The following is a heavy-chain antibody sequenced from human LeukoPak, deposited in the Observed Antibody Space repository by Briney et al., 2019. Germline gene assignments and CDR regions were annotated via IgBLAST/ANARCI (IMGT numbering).Heavy chain of an antibody. CDR1: GFTVSSNY. V-gene: IGHV3-66*01. D-gene: IGHD5-18*01. Sequence: GGSLRLSCAASGFTVSSNYMSWVRQAPGKGLEWISLVYSGGGTYYADPVKGRFTISRDNSKNTLFLQMNSLRAEDTAVYYCARDPGYNYGYFDLWGRGTLVTVSS. J-gene: IGHJ2*01. CDR3: ARDPGYNYGYFDL. CDR2: VYSGGGT.